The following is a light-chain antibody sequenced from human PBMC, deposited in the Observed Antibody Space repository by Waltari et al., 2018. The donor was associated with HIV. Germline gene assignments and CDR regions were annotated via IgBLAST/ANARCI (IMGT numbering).Light chain of an antibody. CDR3: TSYLSSATPE. CDR1: ASGSYTD. Sequence: QSALAQPASVSGSPGQTITISCTGVASGSYTDVSWYQHRPGQAPKVIIYEVSNRPSGVSPRFSGSKSANTASLTISGLQFEDEADYFCTSYLSSATPEFGGGTRLTVL. V-gene: IGLV2-14*01. J-gene: IGLJ3*02. CDR2: EVS.